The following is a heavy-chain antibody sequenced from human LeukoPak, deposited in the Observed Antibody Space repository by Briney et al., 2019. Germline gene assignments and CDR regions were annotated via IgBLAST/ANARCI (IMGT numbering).Heavy chain of an antibody. Sequence: ASVKVSCKASGYTFTSYYMHWVRQAPGQGLEWMGIINPSGGGTSYAQKFQGRVTMTRDTSTSTVYMELSSLRSEDTAVYYCARDWRPDFAFDIWGQGTMVTVSS. CDR3: ARDWRPDFAFDI. J-gene: IGHJ3*02. D-gene: IGHD6-25*01. CDR2: INPSGGGT. CDR1: GYTFTSYY. V-gene: IGHV1-46*01.